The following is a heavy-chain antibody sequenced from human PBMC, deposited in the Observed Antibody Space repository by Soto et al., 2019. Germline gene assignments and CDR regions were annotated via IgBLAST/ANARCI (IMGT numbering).Heavy chain of an antibody. V-gene: IGHV1-8*01. CDR3: AATQSSGYYVGAFDI. J-gene: IGHJ3*02. CDR1: GYTFTSYD. CDR2: MNPNSGNT. Sequence: QVQLVQSGAEVKKPGASVKVSCKASGYTFTSYDINWVRQATGQGREWMGWMNPNSGNTGYAQKFQGRVTMTRNTSISTAYMELSSLRSEDPAVYYCAATQSSGYYVGAFDIWGQGTIVPVSS. D-gene: IGHD3-22*01.